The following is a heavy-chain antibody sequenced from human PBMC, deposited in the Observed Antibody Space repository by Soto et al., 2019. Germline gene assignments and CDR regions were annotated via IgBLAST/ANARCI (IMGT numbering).Heavy chain of an antibody. J-gene: IGHJ5*02. V-gene: IGHV3-74*01. D-gene: IGHD2-21*02. CDR1: GFNFTNHW. CDR3: ARESGDWPLNWFDP. Sequence: PRWSLRLCCAASGFNFTNHWMHWFRQAPGKGLVWVSRITSDGKSKAYAESVKGRFAISRDNAKNTVYLQMNGLTVEDTAVYYCARESGDWPLNWFDPWGQGTLVTVSS. CDR2: ITSDGKSK.